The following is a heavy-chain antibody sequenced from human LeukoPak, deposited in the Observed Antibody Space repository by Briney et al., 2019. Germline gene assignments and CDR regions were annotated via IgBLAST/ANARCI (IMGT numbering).Heavy chain of an antibody. CDR3: ARANNWNDVWFDP. V-gene: IGHV3-23*01. D-gene: IGHD1-20*01. J-gene: IGHJ5*02. Sequence: GGSLRLSCAASGFTFSSSAMSWVRQAPGKGLEWLSGISGSGGGTYYADSVKGRFTISRDNSKNTLYLQMNSLRAEDTAVYYCARANNWNDVWFDPWGQGTLVTVSS. CDR1: GFTFSSSA. CDR2: ISGSGGGT.